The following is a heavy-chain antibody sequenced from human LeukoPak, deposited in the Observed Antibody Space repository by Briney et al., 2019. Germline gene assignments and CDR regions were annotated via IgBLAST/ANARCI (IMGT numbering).Heavy chain of an antibody. V-gene: IGHV3-9*01. D-gene: IGHD5-12*01. Sequence: GGSLRLSCAASGFTFDDYAMHWVRQAPRKGLEWVSGISYNSDTIGYADSVKGRFTISRDNAKNSLYLQMNSLRAEDTAVYYCAKDFIVATANYYYYYYMDVWGKGTTVTISS. CDR3: AKDFIVATANYYYYYYMDV. CDR1: GFTFDDYA. J-gene: IGHJ6*03. CDR2: ISYNSDTI.